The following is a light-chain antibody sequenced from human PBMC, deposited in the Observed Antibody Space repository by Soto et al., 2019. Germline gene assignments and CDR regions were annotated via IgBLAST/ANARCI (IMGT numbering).Light chain of an antibody. CDR3: CSFARSTTFYV. J-gene: IGLJ1*01. CDR1: SSDVGSSNL. V-gene: IGLV2-23*01. Sequence: QSALTQPASVSGSPGQSITLSCTGTSSDVGSSNLVSWYQQHPGKAPKLIIFDGGRRPSGVSGRFSGSKSGNTASLTISGLQAEDESDYYCCSFARSTTFYVFGTGTKLTVL. CDR2: DGG.